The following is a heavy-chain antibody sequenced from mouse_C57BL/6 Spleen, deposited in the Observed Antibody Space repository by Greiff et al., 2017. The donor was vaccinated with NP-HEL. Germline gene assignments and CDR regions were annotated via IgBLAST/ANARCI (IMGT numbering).Heavy chain of an antibody. D-gene: IGHD1-1*01. CDR1: GFTFSDYG. CDR2: ISSGSSTI. V-gene: IGHV5-17*01. CDR3: ARSTTVVLDY. Sequence: EVQLVESGGGLVKPGGSLKLSCAASGFTFSDYGLHWVRQAPEKGLEWVAYISSGSSTIYYADTVKGRFTISRDNAKNTLFLQMTSLRSEDTAMYYCARSTTVVLDYWGQGTTLTVSS. J-gene: IGHJ2*01.